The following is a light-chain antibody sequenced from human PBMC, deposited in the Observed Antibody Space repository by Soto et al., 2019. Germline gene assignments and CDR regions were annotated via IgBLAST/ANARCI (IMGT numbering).Light chain of an antibody. Sequence: QSALTQPASVSGSPGQSIDISCTGTTSDVGGYDHVSWYQQHPGKAPKLMIYEVTHRPSGVVNRLFSCKSGNTAYLTISGRQAAEEADDYCCSYNASKTWVFGGGTKVTVL. CDR1: TSDVGGYDH. CDR2: EVT. J-gene: IGLJ3*02. V-gene: IGLV2-14*01. CDR3: CSYNASKTWV.